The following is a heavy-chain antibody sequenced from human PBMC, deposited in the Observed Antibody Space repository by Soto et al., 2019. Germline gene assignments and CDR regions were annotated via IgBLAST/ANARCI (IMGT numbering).Heavy chain of an antibody. CDR1: GYTFTGYY. CDR3: ARDTGELLDYYGMDV. Sequence: QVQLVQSGAEVKKPGASVKVSCKASGYTFTGYYMHWVRQAPGQGLEWMGWINPNSGGTNYAQKFQGWVTMTRDTSXSTAYMELSRLRSDDTAVYYCARDTGELLDYYGMDVWGQGTTVTVSS. CDR2: INPNSGGT. J-gene: IGHJ6*02. V-gene: IGHV1-2*04. D-gene: IGHD1-26*01.